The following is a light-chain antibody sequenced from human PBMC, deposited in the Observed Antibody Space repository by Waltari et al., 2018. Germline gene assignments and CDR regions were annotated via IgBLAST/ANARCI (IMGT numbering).Light chain of an antibody. CDR2: AAS. Sequence: DIQRTQSPSSLSASAGDTVTITCRASQGISTYLNWYQQKPGKAPKRLIYAASSLESGVPSRFSGSGSGTDFTLTISSLQPEDFATYYCLQYNSHPRTFGQGTKVEIK. CDR1: QGISTY. CDR3: LQYNSHPRT. V-gene: IGKV1-17*01. J-gene: IGKJ1*01.